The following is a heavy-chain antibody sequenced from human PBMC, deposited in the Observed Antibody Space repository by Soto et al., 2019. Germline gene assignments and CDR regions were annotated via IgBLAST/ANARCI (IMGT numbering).Heavy chain of an antibody. Sequence: PGGSLRLSCAASGFSFSNHNMNWVRQAPGKGLEWISYISTSGSSIYYADSVKGRFTISRDNSKNTLYLQMNSLRAEDTAVYYCAKDPSGIAVAGDYWGQGTLVTVSS. D-gene: IGHD6-19*01. J-gene: IGHJ4*02. V-gene: IGHV3-48*01. CDR2: ISTSGSSI. CDR1: GFSFSNHN. CDR3: AKDPSGIAVAGDY.